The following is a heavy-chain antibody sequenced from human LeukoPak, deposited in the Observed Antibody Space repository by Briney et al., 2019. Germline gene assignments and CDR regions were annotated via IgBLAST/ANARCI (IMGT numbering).Heavy chain of an antibody. CDR1: GYSFTSYW. CDR2: IWPDDSNI. CDR3: ARPRGYSYGTYFDY. V-gene: IGHV5-51*01. D-gene: IGHD5-18*01. J-gene: IGHJ4*02. Sequence: NPGESLKISCQGSGYSFTSYWIGWLRQMPGRGLEWMGIIWPDDSNIRYSPSFQGQVTISADKSISTAYLQWSSLKASDTAMYYCARPRGYSYGTYFDYWGQGTLVTVSS.